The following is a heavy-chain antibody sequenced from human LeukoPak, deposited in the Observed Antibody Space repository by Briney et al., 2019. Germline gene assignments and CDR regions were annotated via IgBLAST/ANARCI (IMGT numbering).Heavy chain of an antibody. CDR1: GLTFSGSG. CDR2: IGRQGDSDAT. V-gene: IGHV3-73*01. CDR3: AGDYNFLTGLNY. J-gene: IGHJ4*02. D-gene: IGHD3-9*01. Sequence: GGSLRLSCTASGLTFSGSGIHWVRQASGKGLEWLGRIGRQGDSDATRYAASLKGKFTISRVDSRNTAYLQMNSLKTEDTAVYYCAGDYNFLTGLNYWGQGTLVTVSS.